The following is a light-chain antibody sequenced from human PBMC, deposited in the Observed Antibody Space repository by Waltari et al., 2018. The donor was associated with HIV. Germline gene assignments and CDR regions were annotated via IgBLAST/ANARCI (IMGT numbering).Light chain of an antibody. J-gene: IGLJ1*01. CDR3: ASFTSGRLNV. Sequence: QSALTQPASVSGSPGQSTRPSCPGASNYVGAYDSISWYQQSPGKVPKLLIYDVYNRPSRISNRFSGSKSGNTASLTISGLQAEDESAYYCASFTSGRLNVFGSGTKVTVL. CDR1: SNYVGAYDS. V-gene: IGLV2-14*01. CDR2: DVY.